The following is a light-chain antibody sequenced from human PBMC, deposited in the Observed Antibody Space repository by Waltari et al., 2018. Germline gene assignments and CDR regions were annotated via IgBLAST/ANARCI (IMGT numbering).Light chain of an antibody. CDR1: SSNIGSKS. Sequence: QSVLTQPPSVSGTPGQRVSISCSGSSSNIGSKSVNWYQQVPGTAPKLLIYSNKQRPSGVPDRFSGSKSGTSASLAISGLQSEDEADYYCATWDDSLNGLFGGGTRLTVL. V-gene: IGLV1-44*01. J-gene: IGLJ2*01. CDR3: ATWDDSLNGL. CDR2: SNK.